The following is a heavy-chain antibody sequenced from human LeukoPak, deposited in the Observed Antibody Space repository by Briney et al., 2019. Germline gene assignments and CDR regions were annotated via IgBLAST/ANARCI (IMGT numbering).Heavy chain of an antibody. V-gene: IGHV1-2*02. CDR2: INPNSGGT. CDR3: ARALEGCSSTSCHSSYPRYYYYYMDV. Sequence: ASVKVSCKASGYTFTGYYMHWVRQAPGQGLEWMGWINPNSGGTNYAQKFQGRVTMTRDTSIGTAYMELSRLRSDDTAVYYCARALEGCSSTSCHSSYPRYYYYYMDVWGKGTTVTISS. J-gene: IGHJ6*03. D-gene: IGHD2-2*01. CDR1: GYTFTGYY.